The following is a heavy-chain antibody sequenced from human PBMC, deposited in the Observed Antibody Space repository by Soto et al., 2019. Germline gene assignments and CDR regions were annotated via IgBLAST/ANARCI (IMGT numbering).Heavy chain of an antibody. V-gene: IGHV4-4*07. Sequence: PSETLSLTCTVSGGSISSYYWSWIRQSAGKGLEWIGRIYNGGNTQYNPSLKSRVTMSADTSKNQFSLRLNSVTAADTAVYYCARDGSHSYGLDVRCQGTTGIGSS. D-gene: IGHD3-10*01. CDR2: IYNGGNT. CDR3: ARDGSHSYGLDV. CDR1: GGSISSYY. J-gene: IGHJ6*02.